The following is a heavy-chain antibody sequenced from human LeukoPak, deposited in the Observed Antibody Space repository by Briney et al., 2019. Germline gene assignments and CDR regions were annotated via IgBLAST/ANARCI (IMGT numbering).Heavy chain of an antibody. J-gene: IGHJ4*02. Sequence: SETLSLTCTVSGGSVSSSSYYWGWIRQPPGKGLEWVASVYYSGSTYYNPSPKTLFTISMDTSKNQFSLRLSSVTAADTAVYYCATTTSGWYYLDYWGPGILVTVSS. CDR1: GGSVSSSSYY. V-gene: IGHV4-39*01. CDR3: ATTTSGWYYLDY. CDR2: VYYSGST. D-gene: IGHD6-19*01.